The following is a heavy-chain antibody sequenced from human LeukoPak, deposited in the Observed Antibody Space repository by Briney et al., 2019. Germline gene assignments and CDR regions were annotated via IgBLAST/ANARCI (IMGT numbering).Heavy chain of an antibody. D-gene: IGHD2-2*01. V-gene: IGHV1-2*02. CDR3: ARGRGTTSSNFDY. CDR1: GYTFTSYY. CDR2: INPNNGGT. J-gene: IGHJ4*02. Sequence: ASVKVSCKASGYTFTSYYMHWVRQAPGQGLEWMGWINPNNGGTNYAQKFQGRVTMTRDTSISTVYMELSRLTSDDTAVYYCARGRGTTSSNFDYWGQGNLVTVSS.